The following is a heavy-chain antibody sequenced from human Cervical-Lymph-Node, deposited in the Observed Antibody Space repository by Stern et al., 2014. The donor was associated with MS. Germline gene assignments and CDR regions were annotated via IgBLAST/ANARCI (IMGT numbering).Heavy chain of an antibody. D-gene: IGHD6-19*01. Sequence: QLQLQESGPGLVKPSETLSLTCTVSGGSISSYYWSWIRQPPGKGLEWIGDIYYSGSTNYNPSLKSRVTISVDTSKNQFSLKLSSVTAADTAVYYCARFPGIAVAGTGAGDYWGQGTLVTVSS. CDR2: IYYSGST. CDR3: ARFPGIAVAGTGAGDY. CDR1: GGSISSYY. V-gene: IGHV4-59*01. J-gene: IGHJ4*02.